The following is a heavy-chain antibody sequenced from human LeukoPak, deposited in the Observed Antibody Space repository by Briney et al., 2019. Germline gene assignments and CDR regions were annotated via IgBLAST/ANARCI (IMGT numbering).Heavy chain of an antibody. V-gene: IGHV3-21*01. D-gene: IGHD3-16*02. CDR1: GFTFSSYS. CDR3: ARGAGHYYDYVWGSYRLFDY. J-gene: IGHJ4*02. CDR2: ISSSSSYI. Sequence: GGSLRLSCAASGFTFSSYSMNWVRQAPGKGLEWVSSISSSSSYIYYADSVKGRFTISRDNAKNSLYLQMNSLRAEDTAVYYCARGAGHYYDYVWGSYRLFDYWGQGTLVTVSS.